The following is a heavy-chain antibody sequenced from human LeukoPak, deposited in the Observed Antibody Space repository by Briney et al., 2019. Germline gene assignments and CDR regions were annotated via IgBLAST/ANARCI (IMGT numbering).Heavy chain of an antibody. D-gene: IGHD6-13*01. J-gene: IGHJ4*02. CDR3: ARLVGSSWYREVLRGRDY. CDR1: GGSFSGYY. V-gene: IGHV4-34*01. Sequence: SETLSLTCTVYGGSFSGYYWSWIRQPPGRGLEWIGEINHSGSINYNPSLKSRVTMSVDTSKNQFSLKLTSVTAADTAVYYCARLVGSSWYREVLRGRDYWGQGTLVTVSS. CDR2: INHSGSI.